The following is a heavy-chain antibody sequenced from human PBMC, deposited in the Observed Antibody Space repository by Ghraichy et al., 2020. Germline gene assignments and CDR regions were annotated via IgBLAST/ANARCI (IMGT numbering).Heavy chain of an antibody. CDR2: IWADGSTK. Sequence: GGSLRLSCAASGFSISSSGMHWVRQAPGKGLDWVAVIWADGSTKCYADSVKGRFTISRDSSQNTLYLQMSSLRVEDTAVYFCARDLGGSPFDSWGQGTLVTVSS. CDR3: ARDLGGSPFDS. J-gene: IGHJ4*02. CDR1: GFSISSSG. V-gene: IGHV3-33*01. D-gene: IGHD6-25*01.